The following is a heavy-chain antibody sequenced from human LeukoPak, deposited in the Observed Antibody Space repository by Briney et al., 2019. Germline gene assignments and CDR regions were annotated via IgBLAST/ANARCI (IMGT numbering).Heavy chain of an antibody. J-gene: IGHJ4*02. CDR1: GGSISNYY. V-gene: IGHV4-59*01. Sequence: SETLSLTCTVSGGSISNYYWSWIRQPPGKGLEWIGYIFYSGSTNYNPSLKSRVTISVDTSKNHFSLNLSSVTAADTAVYYCARGLAYCGGDCYDYWGQGTLVTVSS. CDR3: ARGLAYCGGDCYDY. D-gene: IGHD2-21*01. CDR2: IFYSGST.